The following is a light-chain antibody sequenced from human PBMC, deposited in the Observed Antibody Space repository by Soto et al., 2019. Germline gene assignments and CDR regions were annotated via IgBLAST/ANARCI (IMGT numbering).Light chain of an antibody. J-gene: IGLJ1*01. CDR3: SSYAGSNNRYV. Sequence: QSALTQPPSASGSPGQSVTISCTGTNSDVGSYNFVSWYQQHPDKAPKLMIYEVNKRPAGVPDRFSGSKSGNTASLTVSGLQAEDEAGYYCSSYAGSNNRYVFGTGTKVTVL. CDR1: NSDVGSYNF. V-gene: IGLV2-8*01. CDR2: EVN.